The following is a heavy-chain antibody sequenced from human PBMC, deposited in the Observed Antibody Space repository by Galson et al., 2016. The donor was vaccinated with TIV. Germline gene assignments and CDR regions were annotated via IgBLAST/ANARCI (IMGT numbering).Heavy chain of an antibody. CDR2: IIPLFSTP. CDR1: GVTFSYFA. CDR3: ARVNWARAFDY. V-gene: IGHV1-69*13. Sequence: SVKVSCKASGVTFSYFAFSWVRQAPGQGLEWMGGIIPLFSTPNYAQKFQGRVTITADESTSTAYMELSSLRSDDTAVYYCARVNWARAFDYWGQGTQVTVSS. J-gene: IGHJ4*02. D-gene: IGHD7-27*01.